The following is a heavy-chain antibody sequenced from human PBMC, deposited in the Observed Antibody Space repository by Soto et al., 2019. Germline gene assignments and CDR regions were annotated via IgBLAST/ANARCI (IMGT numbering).Heavy chain of an antibody. CDR3: AREFWHSGYDSVSDY. V-gene: IGHV1-69*01. D-gene: IGHD5-12*01. CDR2: IIPIFGTA. J-gene: IGHJ4*02. Sequence: QVQLVQSGAEVKKPGSSVKVSCKASGGTFSSYAISWVRQAPGQGLEWMGGIIPIFGTANYAQKFQGRVTITADESTSTAYMELRSLRSEDTGVYYCAREFWHSGYDSVSDYWGQGTLVTVSS. CDR1: GGTFSSYA.